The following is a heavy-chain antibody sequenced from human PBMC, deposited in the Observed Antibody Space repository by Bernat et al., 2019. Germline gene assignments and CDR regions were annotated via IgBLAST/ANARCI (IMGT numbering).Heavy chain of an antibody. CDR3: AKASLYGFWSHDGYFDY. CDR1: GFTFSSYG. Sequence: QVQLVESGGGVVQPGRSLRLSCAASGFTFSSYGMHWVRQAPGKGLEWVAVISYDGSNKYYADSVKGRFTISRDNSKNTLYLQMNSLRAEDTAVYYCAKASLYGFWSHDGYFDYWGQGTLVTVSS. V-gene: IGHV3-30*18. D-gene: IGHD3-3*01. J-gene: IGHJ4*02. CDR2: ISYDGSNK.